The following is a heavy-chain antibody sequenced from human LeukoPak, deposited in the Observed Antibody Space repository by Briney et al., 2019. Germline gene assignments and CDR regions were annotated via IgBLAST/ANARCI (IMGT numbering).Heavy chain of an antibody. J-gene: IGHJ6*02. CDR2: IYNTGTT. CDR1: GFTVSGNH. V-gene: IGHV3-53*01. CDR3: ARGGYAHYYGMDV. D-gene: IGHD5-18*01. Sequence: GGSLRLSCAVSGFTVSGNHVTWVRQAPGKGLAWVSTIYNTGTTNYADSVKGRFTISRDNSKNTVYLQMNSLRAEDTAVYYCARGGYAHYYGMDVWGQGTTVTVSS.